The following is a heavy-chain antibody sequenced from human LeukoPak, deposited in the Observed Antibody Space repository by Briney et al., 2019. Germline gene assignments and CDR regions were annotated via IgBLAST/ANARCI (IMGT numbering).Heavy chain of an antibody. D-gene: IGHD1-26*01. CDR3: AKDRDIVGATYSY. V-gene: IGHV3-23*01. CDR2: ISGSGGST. Sequence: GMSLRLSCAASGFTFSSYAMSWVRQAPGKGLEWVSAISGSGGSTYYADSVKGRFTISRDNSKNTLYLQMNSLRAEDTAVYYCAKDRDIVGATYSYWGQGTLVTVSS. CDR1: GFTFSSYA. J-gene: IGHJ4*02.